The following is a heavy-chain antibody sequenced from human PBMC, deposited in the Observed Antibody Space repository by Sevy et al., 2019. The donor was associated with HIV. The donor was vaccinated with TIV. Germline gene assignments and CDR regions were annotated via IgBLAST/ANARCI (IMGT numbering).Heavy chain of an antibody. CDR1: GFTFSSYW. CDR3: ARDCGPPYDISWEGAFDI. J-gene: IGHJ3*02. Sequence: GGSLRLSCAASGFTFSSYWMSWVRQAPGKGLEWVANIKQDGSEKYYVDSVKGRINMSRDNDKNSLYLQMNSLRAEDTAVYYCARDCGPPYDISWEGAFDIWGQGTMVTVSS. CDR2: IKQDGSEK. D-gene: IGHD3-9*01. V-gene: IGHV3-7*01.